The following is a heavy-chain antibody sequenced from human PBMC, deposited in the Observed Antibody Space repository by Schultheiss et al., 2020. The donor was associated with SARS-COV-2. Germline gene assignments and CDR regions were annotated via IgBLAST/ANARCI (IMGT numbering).Heavy chain of an antibody. J-gene: IGHJ4*02. CDR3: ARAPAEWLGAEYDY. CDR2: IGVGSTTI. D-gene: IGHD3-10*01. CDR1: GFTFSSHS. V-gene: IGHV3-48*02. Sequence: GGSLRLSCAASGFTFSSHSMTWVRQAPGKGLEWVSYIGVGSTTIYYADSVKGRFTISRDNAKNSLYLQMNSLRDEDTAVYYCARAPAEWLGAEYDYWGQGTLVTVAS.